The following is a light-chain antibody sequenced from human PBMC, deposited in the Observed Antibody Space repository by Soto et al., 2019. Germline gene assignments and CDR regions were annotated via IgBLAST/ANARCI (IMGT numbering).Light chain of an antibody. CDR2: EGS. J-gene: IGLJ1*01. V-gene: IGLV2-23*01. CDR3: CSYAGSSTWV. CDR1: SGDVGSYNF. Sequence: QSVLTQPASVSGSPGQSITISCTGTSGDVGSYNFVSWYQQHPGKAPKLMIYEGSKRPSGVSNRFSGSKSGNTASLTISGLQAEDEADYYCCSYAGSSTWVFGTGTKLTVL.